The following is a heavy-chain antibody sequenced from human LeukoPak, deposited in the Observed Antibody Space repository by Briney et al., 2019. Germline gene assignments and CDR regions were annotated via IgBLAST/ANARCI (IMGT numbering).Heavy chain of an antibody. J-gene: IGHJ4*02. CDR3: AIGFLRLRVQSYFDY. Sequence: SVKVSCKASGGTFSSYAISWVRQAPGQGLEWMGGIIPIFGSPNYAQKFQGRVTITADESTSTAYMELSSLRSEDTAVYYCAIGFLRLRVQSYFDYWGQGTLVTVSS. CDR1: GGTFSSYA. CDR2: IIPIFGSP. D-gene: IGHD3-3*01. V-gene: IGHV1-69*13.